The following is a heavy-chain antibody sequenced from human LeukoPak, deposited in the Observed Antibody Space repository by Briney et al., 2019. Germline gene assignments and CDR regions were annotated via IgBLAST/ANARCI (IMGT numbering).Heavy chain of an antibody. D-gene: IGHD3-10*01. CDR1: GFTFSSYG. CDR2: ITSGGGA. J-gene: IGHJ4*02. V-gene: IGHV3-23*01. Sequence: PGGSLRLSCAASGFTFSSYGMSWVRQAPGKGLEWVSGITSGGGAYYADSVKGRFTISRDNSKNTLYMQMNSLRAEDTAVYYCAPSPNYGSGTSGNWGQGTLVTVSS. CDR3: APSPNYGSGTSGN.